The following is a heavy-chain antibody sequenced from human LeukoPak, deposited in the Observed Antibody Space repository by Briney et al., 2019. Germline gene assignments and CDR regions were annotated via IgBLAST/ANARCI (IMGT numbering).Heavy chain of an antibody. CDR2: INPDGTEK. CDR3: ARGYCDVDCRWPHY. Sequence: GGSLRLSCAASGFTFSSYWMTWVRQAPGKGLEWMANINPDGTEKNYVESVKGRFTISRDNAKNSLYLQMNNLRAEDTAVYYCARGYCDVDCRWPHYWGQGTPVTVSS. J-gene: IGHJ4*02. V-gene: IGHV3-7*01. D-gene: IGHD2-21*01. CDR1: GFTFSSYW.